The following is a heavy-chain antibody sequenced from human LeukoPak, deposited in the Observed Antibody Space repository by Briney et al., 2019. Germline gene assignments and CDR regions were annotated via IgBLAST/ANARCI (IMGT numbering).Heavy chain of an antibody. CDR3: ARDLERDFDY. J-gene: IGHJ4*02. CDR1: GGSISSYY. Sequence: SETLSLTCTVSGGSISSYYWSWIRQPPGKGLEWIGYIYYSGSTNYNPSLKSRVTISVDTSKNQFSLKLSSVTAADTAVYYCARDLERDFDYWGQGTLVTVSS. CDR2: IYYSGST. D-gene: IGHD1-1*01. V-gene: IGHV4-59*01.